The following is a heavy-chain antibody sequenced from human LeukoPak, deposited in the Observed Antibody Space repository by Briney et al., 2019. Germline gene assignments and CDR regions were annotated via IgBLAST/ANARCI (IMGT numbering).Heavy chain of an antibody. Sequence: SETLSLTCAVSGYSISSGYYWGRIRQPPGKGLEWIGSLYHTGSTYYNPSLKSRVTISVDPSKNQFSLKLSSVTAADTAVYYCARGMYYYASGSGYNWFDPWGQGTLVTVSS. J-gene: IGHJ5*02. V-gene: IGHV4-38-2*01. D-gene: IGHD3-10*01. CDR3: ARGMYYYASGSGYNWFDP. CDR1: GYSISSGYY. CDR2: LYHTGST.